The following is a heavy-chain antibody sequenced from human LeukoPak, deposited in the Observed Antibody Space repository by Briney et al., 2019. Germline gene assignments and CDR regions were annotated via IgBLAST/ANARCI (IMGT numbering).Heavy chain of an antibody. J-gene: IGHJ4*02. CDR1: GYTFTGYY. CDR2: SDPKTGAT. D-gene: IGHD3-22*01. CDR3: ARANSYDNNGYSPELRY. Sequence: GASVKVSCKASGYTFTGYYIHWLRQAPGQGFEWMGWSDPKTGATKYEHFLGRVTMTSDTSSRTAYMELTSLTFDDTAIYYCARANSYDNNGYSPELRYWGQGTLVTVSS. V-gene: IGHV1-2*02.